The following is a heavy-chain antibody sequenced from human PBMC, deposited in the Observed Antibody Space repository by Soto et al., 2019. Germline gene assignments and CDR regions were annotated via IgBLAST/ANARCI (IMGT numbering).Heavy chain of an antibody. CDR2: IIPIFGTA. D-gene: IGHD3-10*01. CDR3: ARGITMVRGNPGGFDP. J-gene: IGHJ5*02. V-gene: IGHV1-69*01. Sequence: QVQLVQSGAEAKKPGSSVKVSCKASGGTFSSYAISWVRQAPGQGLEWMGGIIPIFGTANYAQKFQGRVTITADESTSTAYMELSSLRSEDTAVYYCARGITMVRGNPGGFDPWGQGTLVTVSS. CDR1: GGTFSSYA.